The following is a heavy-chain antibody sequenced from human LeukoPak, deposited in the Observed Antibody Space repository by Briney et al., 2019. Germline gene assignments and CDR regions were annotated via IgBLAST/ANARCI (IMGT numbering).Heavy chain of an antibody. CDR1: GGSISSYY. D-gene: IGHD4-23*01. CDR3: ARWTTVVTLDY. J-gene: IGHJ4*02. CDR2: IYYSGST. V-gene: IGHV4-59*01. Sequence: SETLSLTCTVSGGSISSYYWSWIRQPPGKGLEWIGYIYYSGSTNYNPSLKSRVTISVDTSKNQFSLKLSSVTAADTAVYYCARWTTVVTLDYWGQGTLVTVSS.